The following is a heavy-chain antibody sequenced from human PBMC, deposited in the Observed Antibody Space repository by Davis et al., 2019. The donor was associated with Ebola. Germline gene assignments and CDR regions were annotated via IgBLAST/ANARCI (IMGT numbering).Heavy chain of an antibody. CDR2: IYYSGST. V-gene: IGHV4-39*02. CDR1: GGSITRTSYY. J-gene: IGHJ4*02. Sequence: SETLSLTCTVSGGSITRTSYYWDWVRQPPGKGLEWIGSIYYSGSTYYNPSLKSRVTISVDTSKNQFSLKLSSVTAADTAVYYCARDGYFYAADYWGQGTLVTVSS. CDR3: ARDGYFYAADY. D-gene: IGHD5-18*01.